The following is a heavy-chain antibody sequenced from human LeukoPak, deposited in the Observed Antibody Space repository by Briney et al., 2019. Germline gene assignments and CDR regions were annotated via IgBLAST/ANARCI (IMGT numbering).Heavy chain of an antibody. CDR3: ARMGGYSGYATH. D-gene: IGHD5-12*01. Sequence: SETLSLTCSVSGGAISPYYWSWIRQPPGKGLEWIGYIYSSGSANYNPSLKSRVTISVDTSKNHFSLKLSSVTAADTAVYYCARMGGYSGYATHWGQGTLVTVSS. J-gene: IGHJ4*02. V-gene: IGHV4-59*08. CDR2: IYSSGSA. CDR1: GGAISPYY.